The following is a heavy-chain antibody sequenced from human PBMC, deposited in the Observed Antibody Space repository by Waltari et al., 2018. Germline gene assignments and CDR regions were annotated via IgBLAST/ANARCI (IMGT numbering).Heavy chain of an antibody. Sequence: QVQLVQSGAEVKKPGASVKVSGQASGYTFTSYVIHRVRQATGTGLEWMGVMNPNSGNTGYAQKFQGIVTMTRNTSISTAYMELSSLRSEDTAVYYCARKYDFWSGYYTHYGMDVWGQGTTVTVSS. D-gene: IGHD3-3*01. V-gene: IGHV1-8*01. CDR1: GYTFTSYV. CDR3: ARKYDFWSGYYTHYGMDV. CDR2: MNPNSGNT. J-gene: IGHJ6*02.